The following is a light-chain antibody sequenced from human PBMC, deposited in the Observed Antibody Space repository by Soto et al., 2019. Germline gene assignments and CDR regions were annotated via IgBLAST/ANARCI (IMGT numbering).Light chain of an antibody. V-gene: IGKV1-5*01. CDR2: DAS. CDR3: QQYNSYSPIT. Sequence: DFQMTQSPSTLSASEGDRVTITCRASQSIGNWLAWYQQKAGKAPRLLIYDASSLETGVPSRFSGSGSGTEFTLSISSLQPDDFAAYYCQQYNSYSPITFGPGTKVDIK. CDR1: QSIGNW. J-gene: IGKJ3*01.